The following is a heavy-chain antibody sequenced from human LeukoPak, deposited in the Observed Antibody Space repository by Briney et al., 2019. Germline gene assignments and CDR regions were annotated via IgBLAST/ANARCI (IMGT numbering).Heavy chain of an antibody. J-gene: IGHJ5*02. Sequence: SVKVSCKASGGTFSSYAISWVRQAPGQGLEWMGGIIPIFGTANYAQKFQGRVTITTDESTSTAYMELRSLRSDDTAVYYCARDGGYCSSTSCKSSWFDPWGQGTLVTVSS. CDR2: IIPIFGTA. D-gene: IGHD2-2*01. CDR1: GGTFSSYA. CDR3: ARDGGYCSSTSCKSSWFDP. V-gene: IGHV1-69*05.